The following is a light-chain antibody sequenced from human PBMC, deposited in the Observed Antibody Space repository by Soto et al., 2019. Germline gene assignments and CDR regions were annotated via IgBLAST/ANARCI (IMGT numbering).Light chain of an antibody. Sequence: QSALTQPPSASGSPGQSVTISCTGTSSDVGAYNYVSWYQQHPGKAPKLMIYDVSKRPSGVPDRFSGSKSGNTASLTVSGLQAKDEAYFYCISYAGSSIWVFGGGTKLTAL. CDR3: ISYAGSSIWV. CDR2: DVS. V-gene: IGLV2-8*01. J-gene: IGLJ3*02. CDR1: SSDVGAYNY.